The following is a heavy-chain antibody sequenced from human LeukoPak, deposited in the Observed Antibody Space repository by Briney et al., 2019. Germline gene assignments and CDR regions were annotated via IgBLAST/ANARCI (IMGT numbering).Heavy chain of an antibody. D-gene: IGHD3-10*01. Sequence: SQTLSLTCAISGDSVSSNSAAWNWIRQSPSGGLEWLGRTYYRSKWYNDYAVSVKSRITINPDTSKNQLSLQLNSVTPEDTAVYYCAREGSYYGSGAPFDYWGQGTLVTVSS. V-gene: IGHV6-1*01. CDR3: AREGSYYGSGAPFDY. CDR1: GDSVSSNSAA. CDR2: TYYRSKWYN. J-gene: IGHJ4*02.